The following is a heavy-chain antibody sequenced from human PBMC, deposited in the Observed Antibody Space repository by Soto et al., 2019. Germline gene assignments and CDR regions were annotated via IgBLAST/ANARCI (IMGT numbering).Heavy chain of an antibody. CDR2: IIPFLGIA. CDR1: GGTFSSYT. CDR3: ADLVVAATGMDD. Sequence: QVQLVQSGAEVKKPGSSVKVSCKASGGTFSSYTISWVRQAPGQGLEWMGRIIPFLGIANNSQKFQGRVTITADKSTSTAYMELSSLRSEDTAVYYCADLVVAATGMDDWAQGTTVTVSS. D-gene: IGHD2-15*01. J-gene: IGHJ6*02. V-gene: IGHV1-69*02.